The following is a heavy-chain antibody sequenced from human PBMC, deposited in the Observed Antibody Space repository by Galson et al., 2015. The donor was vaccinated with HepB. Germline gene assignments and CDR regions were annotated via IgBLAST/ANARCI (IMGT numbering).Heavy chain of an antibody. V-gene: IGHV1-2*06. CDR1: GYTFTAYF. CDR2: INPNNDGT. Sequence: SVKVSCKASGYTFTAYFLHWVRQAPGQGLEWVGRINPNNDGTNYAQKFQGRVTMTRDTSISTAYMELSSLRSDDTAVYYCARERQQWGTPIFDYWGQGTLVTVSS. D-gene: IGHD6-19*01. J-gene: IGHJ4*02. CDR3: ARERQQWGTPIFDY.